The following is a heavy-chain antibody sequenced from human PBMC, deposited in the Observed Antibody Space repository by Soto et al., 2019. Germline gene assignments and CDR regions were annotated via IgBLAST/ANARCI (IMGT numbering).Heavy chain of an antibody. CDR2: IYHSVST. J-gene: IGHJ4*02. CDR3: ARNESYASGRINLFDS. D-gene: IGHD3-10*01. V-gene: IGHV4-38-2*02. Sequence: SETLSLTCTVSGYSINSDDYWGWIRQPPGKGLEWIARIYHSVSTFYNPSLRSRVTISIDTSKNQFSLRLTAVTAADTAMYYCARNESYASGRINLFDSWGQGTLVTVSS. CDR1: GYSINSDDY.